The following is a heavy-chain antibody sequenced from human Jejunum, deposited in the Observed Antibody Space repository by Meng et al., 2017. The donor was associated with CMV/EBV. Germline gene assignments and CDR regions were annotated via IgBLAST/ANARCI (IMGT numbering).Heavy chain of an antibody. CDR3: ARNVPSSGWGAGSDY. CDR2: IYYNGNP. CDR1: SISSGYYF. J-gene: IGHJ4*02. D-gene: IGHD6-19*01. V-gene: IGHV4-30-4*08. Sequence: SISSGYYFWSWIRHAPGRGLEWIGYIYYNGNPYYNPSLKSRVTISVDTSKNQFSLKLSSVTAADTAVYYCARNVPSSGWGAGSDYWGQGTLVTVSS.